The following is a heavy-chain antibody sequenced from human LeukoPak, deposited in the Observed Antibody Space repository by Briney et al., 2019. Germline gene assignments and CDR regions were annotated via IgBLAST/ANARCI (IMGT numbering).Heavy chain of an antibody. V-gene: IGHV3-48*03. D-gene: IGHD1-26*01. J-gene: IGHJ6*03. CDR3: ARDPFSGSYYVYYYYYYMDV. CDR2: ISSSGSTI. Sequence: PGGSLRLSCAASGFTFSSYEMNWVRQAPGKGLEWVSYISSSGSTIYYADSVKGRFTISRENAKNSLYLQMNSLRAEDTALYYCARDPFSGSYYVYYYYYYMDVWGKGTTVTVSS. CDR1: GFTFSSYE.